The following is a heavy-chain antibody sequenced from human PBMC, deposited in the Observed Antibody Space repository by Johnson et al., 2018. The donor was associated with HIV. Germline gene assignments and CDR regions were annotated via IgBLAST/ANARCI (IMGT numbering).Heavy chain of an antibody. J-gene: IGHJ3*02. CDR1: GLTVSSNY. Sequence: VQLVESGGGLVQPGGSLRLSCVASGLTVSSNYMTWVRQSPGKGLECVSVIYSGDNTYYADSVKGRFTISRDNSKNTLYLQMNSLRAEDTAVYYCARTTYSSPGAFDIWGQGTMVTVSS. CDR3: ARTTYSSPGAFDI. D-gene: IGHD6-19*01. V-gene: IGHV3-66*02. CDR2: IYSGDNT.